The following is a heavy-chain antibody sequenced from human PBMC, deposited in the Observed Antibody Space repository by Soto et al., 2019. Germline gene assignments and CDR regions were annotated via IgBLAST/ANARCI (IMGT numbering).Heavy chain of an antibody. CDR3: ATLKAGYCSGGSCDPEYYGMDI. CDR1: GFTFINFA. J-gene: IGHJ6*02. D-gene: IGHD2-15*01. CDR2: VSASGDST. V-gene: IGHV3-23*01. Sequence: GGSLRLSCAASGFTFINFAMSWVRQAPGKGLEWVSSVSASGDSTYYADSVKGRFTISRDNSKNSLYLHMNSLRAEDTAIYYCATLKAGYCSGGSCDPEYYGMDIWGQGTTVTVSS.